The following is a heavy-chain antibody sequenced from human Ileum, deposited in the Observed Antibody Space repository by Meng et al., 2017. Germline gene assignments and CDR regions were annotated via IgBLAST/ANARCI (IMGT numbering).Heavy chain of an antibody. CDR2: ISSSGGST. CDR1: GFTFNTYA. Sequence: GESLKISCATSGFTFNTYAMSWVRQAPGKGLEWVSAISSSGGSTYYADSVKGRFTISRDNSKNALYLQMNSLGAEDTAVYYCADQYCGAGRCNSDRFPLDYWGQGTLVTVSS. V-gene: IGHV3-23*01. J-gene: IGHJ4*02. D-gene: IGHD2-21*01. CDR3: ADQYCGAGRCNSDRFPLDY.